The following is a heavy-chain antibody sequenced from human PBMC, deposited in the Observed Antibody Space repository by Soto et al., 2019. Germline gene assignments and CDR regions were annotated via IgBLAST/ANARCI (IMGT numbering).Heavy chain of an antibody. CDR2: MNPNSGNT. CDR1: GYTFTSYD. Sequence: QVQLVQSGAEVKKPGASVKVPCKASGYTFTSYDINWVRQATGQGLEWMGWMNPNSGNTGYAQKCQGRXTXTXXTSISTAYMELSSLRSEDTAVYYCSREVNFYGLDVWGQGTTVTVSS. CDR3: SREVNFYGLDV. J-gene: IGHJ6*02. V-gene: IGHV1-8*01.